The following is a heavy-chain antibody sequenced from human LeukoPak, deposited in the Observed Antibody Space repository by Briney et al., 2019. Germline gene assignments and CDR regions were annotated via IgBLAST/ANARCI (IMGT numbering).Heavy chain of an antibody. D-gene: IGHD5-18*01. CDR2: IYYSGST. Sequence: SQTLSLTCTVSGGSISSGDYYWSWIRQPPGKGLEWIEYIYYSGSTYYNPSLKSRVTISVDTSKNQFSLKLSSVTAADTAVYYCARNGVFSYGFQWGQGTLVTVSS. CDR1: GGSISSGDYY. V-gene: IGHV4-30-4*01. J-gene: IGHJ4*02. CDR3: ARNGVFSYGFQ.